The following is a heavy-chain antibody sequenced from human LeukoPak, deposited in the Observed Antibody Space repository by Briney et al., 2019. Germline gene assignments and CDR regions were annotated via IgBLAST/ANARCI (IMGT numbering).Heavy chain of an antibody. V-gene: IGHV3-30*02. D-gene: IGHD3-3*01. CDR3: AKCLTRFGGVPNPHHYYYYMDV. CDR1: GFSFNDYG. J-gene: IGHJ6*03. CDR2: IRFDENKK. Sequence: PGGSLRLSCAASGFSFNDYGMHWVRQAPGKGLEWVAYIRFDENKKYYAESVKGRFTISRQNSNSTLYLQMNRLTTVDTAVYYCAKCLTRFGGVPNPHHYYYYMDVWGKGTPVTVS.